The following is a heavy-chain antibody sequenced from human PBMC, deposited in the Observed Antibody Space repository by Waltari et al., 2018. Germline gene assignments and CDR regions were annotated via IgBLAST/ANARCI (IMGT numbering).Heavy chain of an antibody. CDR2: INPRGGST. CDR1: GYTFTSYY. D-gene: IGHD6-19*01. Sequence: QVQLVQSGAEVKKPGASVKVSCKASGYTFTSYYMHWVRQAPGQGLEWMGIINPRGGSTRYAKKCQGRVTMTRETSTSTVYMELGSLRSEDTAVYYCARAGSSGWYVDYWGQGTLVTVSS. J-gene: IGHJ4*02. CDR3: ARAGSSGWYVDY. V-gene: IGHV1-46*01.